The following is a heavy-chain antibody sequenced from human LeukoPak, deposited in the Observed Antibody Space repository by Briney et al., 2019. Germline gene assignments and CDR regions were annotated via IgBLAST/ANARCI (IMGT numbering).Heavy chain of an antibody. J-gene: IGHJ4*02. CDR1: GFTFDDYG. CDR3: ANSVRSVLPDFDY. Sequence: PGGSLRLSCAASGFTFDDYGMSWVRQAPGKGLEWVSAISGSGGSTYYADSVKGRFTISRDNSKNTLYLQMNSLRAEDTAVYYCANSVRSVLPDFDYWGQGTLVTVSS. CDR2: ISGSGGST. D-gene: IGHD2-15*01. V-gene: IGHV3-23*01.